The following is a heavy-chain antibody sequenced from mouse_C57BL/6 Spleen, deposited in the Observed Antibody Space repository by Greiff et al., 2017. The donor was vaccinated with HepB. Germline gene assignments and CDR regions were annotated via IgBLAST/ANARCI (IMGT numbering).Heavy chain of an antibody. CDR1: GFTFSSYA. D-gene: IGHD2-4*01. V-gene: IGHV5-4*03. CDR3: AGYYEYDQAWFAY. J-gene: IGHJ3*01. CDR2: ISDGGSYT. Sequence: EVKLVESGGGLVKPGGSLKLSCAASGFTFSSYAMSWVRQTPEKRLEWVATISDGGSYTYYPDNVKGRFTISRDNAKNNLYLQMSHLKSEDTAMYYCAGYYEYDQAWFAYWGQGTLVTVSA.